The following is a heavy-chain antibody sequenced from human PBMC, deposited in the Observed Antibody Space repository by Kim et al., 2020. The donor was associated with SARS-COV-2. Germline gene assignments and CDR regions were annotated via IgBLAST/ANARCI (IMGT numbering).Heavy chain of an antibody. V-gene: IGHV3-48*02. CDR1: GFTFSIYS. CDR2: MTSDTKTI. CDR3: ARSTEGRFDY. J-gene: IGHJ4*01. Sequence: GGSLRLSCEASGFTFSIYSMNWVRQAPGKGLEWVSYMTSDTKTIDYADSVRGRFTISRDNAKNSLFLQMIGLRDEDTAVYYCARSTEGRFDYWGQGNLVTVSS.